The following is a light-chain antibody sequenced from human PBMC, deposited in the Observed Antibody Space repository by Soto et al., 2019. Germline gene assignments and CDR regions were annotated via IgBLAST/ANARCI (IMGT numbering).Light chain of an antibody. CDR2: GAS. V-gene: IGKV3-15*01. Sequence: EIVMTQSPATLSVSPGERATLSCRASQSVSSDLAWFQQKHGQAPRLLVSGASTRATGIPARFSGSGSVTEFTLTISSLQSEDFAVYYCQQYNNWPPWTFGQGTKVEIK. J-gene: IGKJ1*01. CDR3: QQYNNWPPWT. CDR1: QSVSSD.